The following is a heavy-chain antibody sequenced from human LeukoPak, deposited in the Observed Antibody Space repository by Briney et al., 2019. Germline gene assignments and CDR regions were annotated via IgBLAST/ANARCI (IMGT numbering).Heavy chain of an antibody. CDR1: GYTFTSYA. V-gene: IGHV1-3*01. CDR2: INAGNGNT. J-gene: IGHJ5*02. CDR3: ARVAALTDNWFDP. D-gene: IGHD2-15*01. Sequence: ASVKVSCKASGYTFTSYAMHWVRQAPGQRLEWMGWINAGNGNTEYSQKFQGRVTITRDTSASTAYMELSSLRSEDTAVYYCARVAALTDNWFDPWGQGTLVTVSS.